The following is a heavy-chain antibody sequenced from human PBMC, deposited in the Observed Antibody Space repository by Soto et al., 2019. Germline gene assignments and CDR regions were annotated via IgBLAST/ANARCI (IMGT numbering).Heavy chain of an antibody. CDR2: IYDSGST. CDR3: AGDHNLYAAVVDYYYGMDV. CDR1: GGSISSSNW. D-gene: IGHD1-1*01. V-gene: IGHV4-4*02. J-gene: IGHJ6*02. Sequence: QVQLQESGPGLVKPSGTLSLTCAVSGGSISSSNWWSWVRQPPGKGLEWIGEIYDSGSTNYHPSLKSRVSISVDNYKNQFSLKLSAVTAADTAVYYCAGDHNLYAAVVDYYYGMDVWGQGTTVTVSS.